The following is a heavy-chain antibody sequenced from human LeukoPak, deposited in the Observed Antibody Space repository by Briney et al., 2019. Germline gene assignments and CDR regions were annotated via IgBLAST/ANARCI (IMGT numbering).Heavy chain of an antibody. CDR3: AKIKWELLPWGAFDI. V-gene: IGHV3-23*01. CDR2: ISGSGGST. CDR1: GFTFNNYA. Sequence: GGSLRLSCTAAGFTFNNYAMSWVRQAPGKGLEWVSHISGSGGSTYYADSVKGRFTISRDNSKNTLYLQMNSLRAEDTAVYYCAKIKWELLPWGAFDIWGQGTMVTVSS. D-gene: IGHD1-26*01. J-gene: IGHJ3*02.